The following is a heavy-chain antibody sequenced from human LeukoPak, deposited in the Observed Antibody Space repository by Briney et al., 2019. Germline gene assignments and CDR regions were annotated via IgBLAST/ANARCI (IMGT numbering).Heavy chain of an antibody. D-gene: IGHD3-9*01. CDR1: GFTFSSYE. V-gene: IGHV3-48*03. Sequence: GGSLRLSCAASGFTFSSYEMNWVRQAPGKGLEWVSYISSSGSIIYYADFVKGRFTISRDNSKNTLYLQMNSLRAEDTAVYYCARGHNFGRLHPFDYWGQGTLVTVSS. J-gene: IGHJ4*02. CDR3: ARGHNFGRLHPFDY. CDR2: ISSSGSII.